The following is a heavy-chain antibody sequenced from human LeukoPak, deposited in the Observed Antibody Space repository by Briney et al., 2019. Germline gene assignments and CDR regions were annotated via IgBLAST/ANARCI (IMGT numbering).Heavy chain of an antibody. D-gene: IGHD1-26*01. CDR2: IIPIFGTA. Sequence: SVKVSCKASGGTFSSYAISWVRQAAGQGLEWMGGIIPIFGTANYAQKFQGRVTITADKSTSTFYMELSSLRSEDTAVYYCARAMDPVEPYNYLDVWAKGTTVTVSS. V-gene: IGHV1-69*06. CDR1: GGTFSSYA. J-gene: IGHJ6*03. CDR3: ARAMDPVEPYNYLDV.